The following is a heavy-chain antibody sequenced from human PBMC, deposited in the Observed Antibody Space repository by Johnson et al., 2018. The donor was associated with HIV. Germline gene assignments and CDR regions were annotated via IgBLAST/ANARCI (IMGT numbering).Heavy chain of an antibody. Sequence: VQLVESGGDLVQPGGSLRLSCVGSGFTFSTNWMHWVRQAPGKGLVWVSRINSGGSSTSYADSVKGRFTISRDNAKNTLYLQMDSLGAEDTAVYYCARVQLLADDVFNIWGQGTMVTVSS. CDR2: INSGGSST. CDR3: ARVQLLADDVFNI. CDR1: GFTFSTNW. V-gene: IGHV3-74*01. D-gene: IGHD3-10*01. J-gene: IGHJ3*02.